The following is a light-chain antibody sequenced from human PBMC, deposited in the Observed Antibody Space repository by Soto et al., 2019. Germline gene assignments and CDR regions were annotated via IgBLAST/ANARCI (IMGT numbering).Light chain of an antibody. Sequence: EIVLTQSPGTLSLSPGERATLSCRASKSVSSSYLAWYQQKPGQAPRLLIYGASSRATGIPDWFSGSGSGTDFTLTISRLEPEDFSVYYCQHYGSSPLTFGGGTKVEIK. CDR3: QHYGSSPLT. CDR2: GAS. CDR1: KSVSSSY. V-gene: IGKV3-20*01. J-gene: IGKJ4*01.